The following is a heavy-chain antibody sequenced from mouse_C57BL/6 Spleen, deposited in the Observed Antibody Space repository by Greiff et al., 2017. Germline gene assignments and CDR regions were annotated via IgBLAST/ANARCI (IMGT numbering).Heavy chain of an antibody. CDR2: IDPSDSNT. D-gene: IGHD3-3*01. Sequence: VQLQQPGAELVMPGASVKLSCKASGYTFTSYWMHWVKQRPGQGLEWIGEIDPSDSNTNYNQKFKGKSTVTVDKSSSTAYMQRSSLTAEDSAVYDCSRGERAFADWGQGTLVTVSA. CDR1: GYTFTSYW. J-gene: IGHJ3*01. V-gene: IGHV1-69*01. CDR3: SRGERAFAD.